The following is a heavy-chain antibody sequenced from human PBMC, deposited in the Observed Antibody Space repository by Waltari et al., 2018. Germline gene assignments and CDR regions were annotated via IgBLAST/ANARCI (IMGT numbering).Heavy chain of an antibody. CDR2: IYNSGST. V-gene: IGHV4-39*01. J-gene: IGHJ4*02. CDR1: GGSITTSPY. CDR3: STPGRYSDTSGYWFDY. D-gene: IGHD3-22*01. Sequence: QLQLQESGPGLVKPSETLSLTCTVSGGSITTSPYWGWFRQSPGKGLEWIGSIYNSGSTHYSPSLRSRITISVDTARTQFSLELTSVTAADTAVYYCSTPGRYSDTSGYWFDYWGQGTLVTVSS.